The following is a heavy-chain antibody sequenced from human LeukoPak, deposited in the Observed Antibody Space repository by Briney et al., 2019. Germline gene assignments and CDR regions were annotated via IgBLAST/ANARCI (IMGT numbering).Heavy chain of an antibody. J-gene: IGHJ6*02. D-gene: IGHD6-13*01. V-gene: IGHV1-46*01. Sequence: ASVKVSCKASGYTFTSYYMHWVRQAPGQGLEWMGIINPSGGSTSYAQKFQGRVTMTRDTSTSTVYMELGSLRSEDTAVYYCARAPPNRAAAGPHYYYYYGMDVWGQGTTVTVSS. CDR2: INPSGGST. CDR3: ARAPPNRAAAGPHYYYYYGMDV. CDR1: GYTFTSYY.